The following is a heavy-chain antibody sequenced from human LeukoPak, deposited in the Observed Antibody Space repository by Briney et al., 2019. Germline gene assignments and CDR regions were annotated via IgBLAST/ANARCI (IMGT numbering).Heavy chain of an antibody. V-gene: IGHV1-69*13. CDR2: IIPIFGTA. Sequence: SVKVSCNASGGTFSSYAISWVRQAPGQGLEWMGGIIPIFGTANYAQKFQGRVTITADESTSTAYMELSSLRSEDTAVYYCTRELTSGSAVGYFDYWGQGTLVTVSS. CDR1: GGTFSSYA. J-gene: IGHJ4*02. D-gene: IGHD2-15*01. CDR3: TRELTSGSAVGYFDY.